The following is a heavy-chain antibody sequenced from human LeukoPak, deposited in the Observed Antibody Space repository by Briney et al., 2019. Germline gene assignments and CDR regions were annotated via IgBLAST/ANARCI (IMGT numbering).Heavy chain of an antibody. CDR1: GGSISSGSYY. V-gene: IGHV4-61*02. J-gene: IGHJ3*02. Sequence: SETLSLTCTVSGGSISSGSYYWSWIRQPAGKGLEWIGRIYTSGSTNYNPSLKSRVTISVDTSKNQFSLKLSSVTAADTAVYYCARGLSEAFDIWGQGTMVTVSS. CDR3: ARGLSEAFDI. CDR2: IYTSGST.